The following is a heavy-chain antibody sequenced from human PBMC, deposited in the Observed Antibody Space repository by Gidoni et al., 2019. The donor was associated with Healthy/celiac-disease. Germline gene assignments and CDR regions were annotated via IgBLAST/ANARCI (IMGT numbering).Heavy chain of an antibody. Sequence: QLQLQESGPGLVKPSETLSLTCTFSGGSIISSSYYWGWFRQPPGKGLECIGSIYYSGSTYYYPSLKSRVTISVDTSKNQFSLKLSSVTAADTAVYYCARHVGDYYDSSGYSHPWGQGTLVTVSS. D-gene: IGHD3-22*01. CDR3: ARHVGDYYDSSGYSHP. V-gene: IGHV4-39*01. J-gene: IGHJ5*02. CDR1: GGSIISSSYY. CDR2: IYYSGST.